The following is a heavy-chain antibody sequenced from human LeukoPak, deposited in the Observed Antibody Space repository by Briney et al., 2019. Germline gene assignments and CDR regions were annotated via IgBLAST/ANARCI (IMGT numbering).Heavy chain of an antibody. CDR3: AKDASIAARPAFDY. D-gene: IGHD6-6*01. V-gene: IGHV3-53*01. J-gene: IGHJ4*02. CDR2: IYSGGRT. Sequence: PGGSLRLSCAASGFTISNNYINWVRQAPGKGLEWVSIIYSGGRTFYADSVRGRFTISRDNTKNTLYLQMDSLRAEDTAIYYCAKDASIAARPAFDYWGQGTLVTVSS. CDR1: GFTISNNY.